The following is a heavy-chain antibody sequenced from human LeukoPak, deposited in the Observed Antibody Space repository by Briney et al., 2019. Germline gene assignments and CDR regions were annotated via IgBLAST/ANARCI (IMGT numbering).Heavy chain of an antibody. CDR3: VRDRGTYRPIDY. D-gene: IGHD1-26*01. V-gene: IGHV3-21*04. J-gene: IGHJ4*02. CDR2: ISYTGTYI. CDR1: AFSLNTYN. Sequence: GGSLRLSCVVSAFSLNTYNMNWVRQAPGKGLEWVSSISYTGTYIYYADSVKGRFTISRDNAQNSVYLQMNSLRAEDTAVYYCVRDRGTYRPIDYWGQGTLVTVSS.